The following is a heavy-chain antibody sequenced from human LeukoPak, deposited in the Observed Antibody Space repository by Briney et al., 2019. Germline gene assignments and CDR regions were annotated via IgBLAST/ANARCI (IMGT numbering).Heavy chain of an antibody. CDR1: GGSISSYY. CDR2: IYYSGST. D-gene: IGHD5-24*01. CDR3: ARHETRDGYNPFDY. Sequence: PSETLSLTCTVSGGSISSYYWSWIRQPPGKGLEWIGYIYYSGSTNYNPSLKSRVTISVDTSKNQFSLKLSSVTAADTAVYYCARHETRDGYNPFDYWGQGTLVTVSS. V-gene: IGHV4-59*08. J-gene: IGHJ4*02.